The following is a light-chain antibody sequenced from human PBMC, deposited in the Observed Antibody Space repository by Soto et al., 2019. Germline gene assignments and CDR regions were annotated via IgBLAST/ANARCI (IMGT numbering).Light chain of an antibody. V-gene: IGLV1-44*01. CDR1: SSNIGSNS. J-gene: IGLJ2*01. CDR2: SNN. CDR3: AAWDASLNGVV. Sequence: QSVLTQPPSASGTPGQRVTISCSGSSSNIGSNSVNWYQQLPGTAPKPLIYSNNQRPSGVPDRFSGSKSGTSASLAISGLQSEDEADYYCAAWDASLNGVVFGGGTQLTVL.